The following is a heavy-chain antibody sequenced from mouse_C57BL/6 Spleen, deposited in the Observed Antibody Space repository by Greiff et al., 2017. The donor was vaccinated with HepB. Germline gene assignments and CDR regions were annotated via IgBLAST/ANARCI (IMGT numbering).Heavy chain of an antibody. V-gene: IGHV2-2*02. CDR1: GFSLTSYG. D-gene: IGHD2-1*01. Sequence: VQRVESGPGLVQPSQSLSITRTVSGFSLTSYGVHWVRQSPGKGLEWLGVIWSGGSTDYNAAFISSLSISKDNSKSQVFFKMYRQQGNDTAIYYWAREGGNGRWFDYWGQGTTLTVSS. CDR2: IWSGGST. CDR3: AREGGNGRWFDY. J-gene: IGHJ2*01.